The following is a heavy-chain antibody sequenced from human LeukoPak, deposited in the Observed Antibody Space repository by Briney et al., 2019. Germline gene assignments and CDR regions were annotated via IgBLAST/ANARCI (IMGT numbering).Heavy chain of an antibody. CDR1: GGSISGYY. D-gene: IGHD6-19*01. J-gene: IGHJ6*02. CDR3: ARGLVYSSGFYYGMDV. CDR2: MYSSGST. Sequence: SETLSLTCTVSGGSISGYYWSWVRQPAGKGLEWIGRMYSSGSTNYSPSLRSRVTMSVDTSKNQFSLKLNSVTAADTAVYHCARGLVYSSGFYYGMDVWGQGTTVTVSS. V-gene: IGHV4-4*07.